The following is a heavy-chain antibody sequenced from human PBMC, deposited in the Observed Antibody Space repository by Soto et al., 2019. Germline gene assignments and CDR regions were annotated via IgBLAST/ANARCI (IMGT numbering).Heavy chain of an antibody. D-gene: IGHD3-22*01. Sequence: ASVKVSCKVSGYTLTELSMHWVRQAPGKGLEWMGGFDPEDGETIYAQKFQGRVTMTEDTSTDTAYMELSSLRSEDTAVYYCATVIPDYYDSSGYYYVLDYWGQGTLVTVSS. CDR1: GYTLTELS. J-gene: IGHJ4*02. V-gene: IGHV1-24*01. CDR2: FDPEDGET. CDR3: ATVIPDYYDSSGYYYVLDY.